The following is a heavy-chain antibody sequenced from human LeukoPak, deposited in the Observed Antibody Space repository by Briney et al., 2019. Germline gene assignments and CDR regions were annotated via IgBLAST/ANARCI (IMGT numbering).Heavy chain of an antibody. CDR2: IYSGGST. J-gene: IGHJ6*02. V-gene: IGHV3-66*02. Sequence: TGGSLRLSCAASGFTVSSNYMSWVRQAPGKGLEWVSVIYSGGSTYYADSVKGRFTFSRDNSKNTLYLQMNSLRAEDTAVYYCARGRNYYYYGMDVWGQGTTVTVSS. CDR1: GFTVSSNY. CDR3: ARGRNYYYYGMDV.